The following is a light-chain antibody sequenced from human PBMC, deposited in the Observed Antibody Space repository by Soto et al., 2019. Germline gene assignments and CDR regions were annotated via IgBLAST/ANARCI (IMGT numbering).Light chain of an antibody. CDR1: SSAVGSYNL. CDR3: SSHAGAVV. CDR2: EGS. V-gene: IGLV2-23*01. Sequence: QSALTQPASVSGSPGQSITISCTRTSSAVGSYNLVSWYQHHPGKAPKLMIYEGSEPPSGVSNRFSGAQSGNTASLTISGLQAEDEADYSCSSHAGAVVFGGGTKLTVL. J-gene: IGLJ2*01.